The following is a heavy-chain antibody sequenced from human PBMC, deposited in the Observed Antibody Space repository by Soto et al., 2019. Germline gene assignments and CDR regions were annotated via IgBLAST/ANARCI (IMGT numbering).Heavy chain of an antibody. D-gene: IGHD2-21*02. CDR2: IYYSGST. V-gene: IGHV4-30-4*01. CDR1: GGSISSGDYY. J-gene: IGHJ4*02. CDR3: ARAFRGGNSVYFDY. Sequence: PSETLSLTCTVSGGSISSGDYYWSWIRQPPGKGLEWIGYIYYSGSTYYNPSLKSRVTISVDTSKNQFSLKLSSVTAADTAVYYCARAFRGGNSVYFDYWGQGTLVTVSS.